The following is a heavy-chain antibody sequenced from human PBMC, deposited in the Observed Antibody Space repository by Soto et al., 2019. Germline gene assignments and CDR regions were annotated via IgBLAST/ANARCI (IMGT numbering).Heavy chain of an antibody. J-gene: IGHJ6*02. CDR2: ISYDGSSK. D-gene: IGHD2-15*01. Sequence: GGSLRLSCAASGFTFSRYAMHWVRQTPGKGLEWVAVISYDGSSKSYADSVKGRFTISRDNSKNTMYLQMNSPRVEDTAVYYCAKDGAVDIVVVATDHGIDAWGQGTTVTVXS. CDR3: AKDGAVDIVVVATDHGIDA. CDR1: GFTFSRYA. V-gene: IGHV3-30*18.